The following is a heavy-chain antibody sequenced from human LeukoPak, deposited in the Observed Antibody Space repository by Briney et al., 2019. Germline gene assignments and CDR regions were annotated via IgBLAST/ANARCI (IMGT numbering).Heavy chain of an antibody. CDR1: GYTFTSYG. Sequence: GASVKVSCKASGYTFTSYGIGWVRPAPGQGLEWMGWISAYNGNTNYAQKLQGRVTRPTDTSTSTAYMELRSLRSDDTAVYYCARDGTYYDILTGSPRGWFDLWGQGTLVTVSS. J-gene: IGHJ5*02. CDR3: ARDGTYYDILTGSPRGWFDL. CDR2: ISAYNGNT. D-gene: IGHD3-9*01. V-gene: IGHV1-18*01.